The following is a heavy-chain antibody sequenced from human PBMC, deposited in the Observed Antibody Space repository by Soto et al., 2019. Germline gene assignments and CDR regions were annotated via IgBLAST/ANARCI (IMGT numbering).Heavy chain of an antibody. V-gene: IGHV3-53*01. D-gene: IGHD1-26*01. J-gene: IGHJ4*02. CDR1: GFTVINNY. CDR3: ARGVPVGAIGRFYFDS. CDR2: MYSGGTAT. Sequence: VGSLRLSCAASGFTVINNYMTWVRQAPGKGLEWVSFMYSGGTATSYAESVEGRFTVSRDNSKNTVSLQLDSLRDEDTAVYYCARGVPVGAIGRFYFDSWGQGTLVTVSS.